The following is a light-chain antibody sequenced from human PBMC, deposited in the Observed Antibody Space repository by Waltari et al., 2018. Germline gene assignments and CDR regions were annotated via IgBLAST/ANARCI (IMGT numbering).Light chain of an antibody. CDR1: QGISTY. V-gene: IGKV1-9*01. J-gene: IGKJ5*01. CDR3: QQLNSYQS. CDR2: EAS. Sequence: QSPSSLSASVGDRVTITCRASQGISTYLAWYQQKPGKAPQLLIYEASTLQIGVPSRFSGSGSGTDFTLTISSLQPEDFATYYCQQLNSYQSFGQGTRLEIK.